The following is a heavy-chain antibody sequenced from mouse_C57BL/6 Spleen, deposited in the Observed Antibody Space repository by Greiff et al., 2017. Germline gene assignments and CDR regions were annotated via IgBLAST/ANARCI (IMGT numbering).Heavy chain of an antibody. D-gene: IGHD3-1*01. CDR2: INPSSGYT. J-gene: IGHJ4*01. Sequence: VQLQQSGAELARPGASVKMSCKASGYTFTSYTMHWVKQRPGQGLEWIGYINPSSGYTKYNQKFKDKATLTADKSSSTAYMQLSSLPSEDASVYYCARRGLREYYAMDYWGQGTSVTVSS. CDR3: ARRGLREYYAMDY. CDR1: GYTFTSYT. V-gene: IGHV1-4*01.